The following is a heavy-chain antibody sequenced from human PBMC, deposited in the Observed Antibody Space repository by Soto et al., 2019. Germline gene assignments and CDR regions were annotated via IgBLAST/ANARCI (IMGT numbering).Heavy chain of an antibody. CDR1: GFTFSSYA. D-gene: IGHD1-7*01. CDR3: AKDPTGTTRNFAY. Sequence: GGSLRLSCAASGFTFSSYAMSWVRQAPGKGLEWVSAISGSGGNTFYADSVRGRFTISRDNSKNTLFLQMNNLRAEDTALYYCAKDPTGTTRNFAYWGQGTLVTVSS. J-gene: IGHJ4*02. V-gene: IGHV3-23*01. CDR2: ISGSGGNT.